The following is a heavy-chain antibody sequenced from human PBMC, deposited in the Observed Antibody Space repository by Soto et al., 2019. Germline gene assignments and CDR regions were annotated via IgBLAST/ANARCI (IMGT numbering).Heavy chain of an antibody. Sequence: PGGSLRLSCAASGFTLSTYNMNWVRQTPGKGLEWVSSISSSSSYIYYADSVKGRFTISRDNAKNSLYLQMNSLRAEDTAVYYCARDYYDSSGYLAPLDYWGQGTLVTVSS. CDR2: ISSSSSYI. D-gene: IGHD3-22*01. CDR1: GFTLSTYN. CDR3: ARDYYDSSGYLAPLDY. V-gene: IGHV3-21*01. J-gene: IGHJ4*02.